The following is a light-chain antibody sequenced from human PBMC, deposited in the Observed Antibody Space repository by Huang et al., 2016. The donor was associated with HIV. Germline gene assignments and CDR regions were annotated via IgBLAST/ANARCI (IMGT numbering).Light chain of an antibody. Sequence: DIQITQSPSAMSASVGDRVTITCRATQVISNYLAWFQQKPGKVPKRLIYGASSLQGGVPSRFSGSGSGTEFTLTISSLQPEDFATYYCLQHNSYPYTFGQGTKLEIK. J-gene: IGKJ2*01. V-gene: IGKV1-17*03. CDR2: GAS. CDR3: LQHNSYPYT. CDR1: QVISNY.